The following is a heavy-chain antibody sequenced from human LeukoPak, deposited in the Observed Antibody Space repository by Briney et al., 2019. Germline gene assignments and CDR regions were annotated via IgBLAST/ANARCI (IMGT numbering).Heavy chain of an antibody. V-gene: IGHV4-34*01. CDR2: INHSGST. CDR3: ARHRGHKLLWFGDRIPRYFDY. CDR1: GGSFSGYY. Sequence: SETLSLTCAVYGGSFSGYYWSWIRQPPGKGLEWIGEINHSGSTNYNPSLKSRVTISVDTSKNQFSLKLSSVTAADTAVYYCARHRGHKLLWFGDRIPRYFDYWGQGTLVTVSS. J-gene: IGHJ4*02. D-gene: IGHD3-10*01.